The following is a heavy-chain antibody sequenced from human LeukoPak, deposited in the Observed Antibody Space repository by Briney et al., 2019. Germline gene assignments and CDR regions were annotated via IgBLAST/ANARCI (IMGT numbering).Heavy chain of an antibody. Sequence: SETLSLTCTISGGSIRSSGYYWGWIRQPPGKWLEWIGSIYHGGNTYYNPSLKSRVTISVDTSKNQFSLKLSSVTAADTAVYYCAREGGSGSPDAFDIWGQGTMVTVSS. J-gene: IGHJ3*02. CDR2: IYHGGNT. D-gene: IGHD3-10*01. V-gene: IGHV4-39*02. CDR1: GGSIRSSGYY. CDR3: AREGGSGSPDAFDI.